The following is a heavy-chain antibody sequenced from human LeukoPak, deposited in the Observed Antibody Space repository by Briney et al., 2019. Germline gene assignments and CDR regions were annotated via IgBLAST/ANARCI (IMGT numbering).Heavy chain of an antibody. CDR3: ARTSTVAAAGPFDP. Sequence: GESLKIPCKGSGYSFTSYWIGWVRQMPGKGLEWMGIIYPGDSDTRYSPSFQGQVTISADKSIRTAYLQWSSLKASDTAMYYCARTSTVAAAGPFDPWGQGTLVTVSS. V-gene: IGHV5-51*01. D-gene: IGHD6-13*01. CDR2: IYPGDSDT. J-gene: IGHJ5*02. CDR1: GYSFTSYW.